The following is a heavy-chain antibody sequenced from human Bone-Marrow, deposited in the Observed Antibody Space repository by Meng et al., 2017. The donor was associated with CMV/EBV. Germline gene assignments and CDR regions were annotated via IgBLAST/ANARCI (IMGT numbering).Heavy chain of an antibody. CDR1: GFTFSSYA. CDR3: ASARDIVLVPAAILGWEYDY. J-gene: IGHJ4*02. D-gene: IGHD2-2*02. CDR2: ISYDGSNK. V-gene: IGHV3-30*04. Sequence: GESLKISCAASGFTFSSYAMHWVRQAPGKGLEWVAVISYDGSNKYYADSVKVRFTITRDNSKNTLYLQMNSLRAEDTAVYYCASARDIVLVPAAILGWEYDYWGQGTLVTASS.